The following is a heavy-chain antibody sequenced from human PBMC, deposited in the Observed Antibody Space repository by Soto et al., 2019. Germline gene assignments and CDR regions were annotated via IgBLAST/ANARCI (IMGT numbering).Heavy chain of an antibody. CDR1: GGSISSSNW. CDR3: ARRLAAAGPRGAFDI. D-gene: IGHD6-13*01. J-gene: IGHJ3*02. V-gene: IGHV4-4*02. Sequence: QVQLQESGPGLVKPSGTLSLTCAVSGGSISSSNWWSWVRQPPGKGLEWIGEIYHSGSTNYNPSLKRRVTISVDKSKNQFSLKLSSVTAADTAVYYCARRLAAAGPRGAFDIWGQGTMVTVSS. CDR2: IYHSGST.